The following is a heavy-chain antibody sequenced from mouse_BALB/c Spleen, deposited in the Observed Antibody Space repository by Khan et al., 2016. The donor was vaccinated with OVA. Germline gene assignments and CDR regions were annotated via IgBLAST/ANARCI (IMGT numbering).Heavy chain of an antibody. J-gene: IGHJ4*01. Sequence: QVQLQQSGAEVVRPGTSVKMSCKAAEYTFTNYWIAWVKQRPGHGLEWIGDIYPGGGYSNYNEKFKGKATLKADTSSSTAYMQLSSLTSEDSAIYYCAKGNGYVDYAMDYWGQGTSVTVSS. CDR2: IYPGGGYS. CDR1: EYTFTNYW. CDR3: AKGNGYVDYAMDY. V-gene: IGHV1-63*02. D-gene: IGHD2-14*01.